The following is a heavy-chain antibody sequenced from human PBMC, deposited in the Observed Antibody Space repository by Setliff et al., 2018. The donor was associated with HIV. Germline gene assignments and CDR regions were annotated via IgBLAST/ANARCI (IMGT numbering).Heavy chain of an antibody. CDR1: RFTFSNYA. CDR3: ASTSLPCSGGSCSLFYYYYYMDV. J-gene: IGHJ6*03. Sequence: PGGSLRLSCAASRFTFSNYAMHWVRQAPGKGLEWVAIISYDGSNRYYAESVKGRFTISRDNSKNTLYLQMNSLRAEDSAVYYCASTSLPCSGGSCSLFYYYYYMDVWGKGTTVTVSS. D-gene: IGHD2-15*01. CDR2: ISYDGSNR. V-gene: IGHV3-30*04.